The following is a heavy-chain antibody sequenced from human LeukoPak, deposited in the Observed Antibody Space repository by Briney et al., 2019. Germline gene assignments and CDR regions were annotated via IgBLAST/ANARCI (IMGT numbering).Heavy chain of an antibody. D-gene: IGHD3-22*01. V-gene: IGHV1-2*06. Sequence: ASVKVSCKASGYTFTGYYMHWVRQAPGQGLEWMGRINPNSGGTNYAQKFQGRVTMIRDTSISTAYMELSRLRSDDTAVYYCARGRYYYDSSGFSNWFDPWGREPWSPSPQ. J-gene: IGHJ5*02. CDR1: GYTFTGYY. CDR3: ARGRYYYDSSGFSNWFDP. CDR2: INPNSGGT.